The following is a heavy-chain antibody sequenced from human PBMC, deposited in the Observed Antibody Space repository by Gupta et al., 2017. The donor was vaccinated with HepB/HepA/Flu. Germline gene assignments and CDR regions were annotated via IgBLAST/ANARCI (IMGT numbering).Heavy chain of an antibody. CDR2: IFSNDEK. Sequence: QVTLKESGPVLVKPTETLTLTCTVSGFSLSNARMGVSWIRQPPGKALEWLAHIFSNDEKSYSTSLKSRLTISKDTSKSQVVLTMTNMDPVDTATYYCARISLTGGSSSWPPMGWFDPWGQGTLVTVSS. CDR3: ARISLTGGSSSWPPMGWFDP. CDR1: GFSLSNARMG. D-gene: IGHD6-13*01. J-gene: IGHJ5*02. V-gene: IGHV2-26*01.